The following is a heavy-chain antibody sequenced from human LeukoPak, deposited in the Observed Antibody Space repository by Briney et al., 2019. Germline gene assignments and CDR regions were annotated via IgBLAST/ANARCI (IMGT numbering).Heavy chain of an antibody. Sequence: ASVKVSCKASGYTFSGYYMHWVRQAPGQGLEWVGWINPNSGGTNYAQKFQGRVTMTRDTSISTAYMELSRLRSDDTAVYYCARHYSSSWYGVDPWGQGTLVTVSS. V-gene: IGHV1-2*02. J-gene: IGHJ5*02. CDR3: ARHYSSSWYGVDP. D-gene: IGHD6-13*01. CDR1: GYTFSGYY. CDR2: INPNSGGT.